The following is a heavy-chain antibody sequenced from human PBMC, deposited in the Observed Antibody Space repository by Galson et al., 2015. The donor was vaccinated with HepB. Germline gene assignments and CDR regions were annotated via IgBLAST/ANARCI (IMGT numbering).Heavy chain of an antibody. D-gene: IGHD3-3*01. J-gene: IGHJ6*02. CDR3: ARSHYDFWSGYRMDV. CDR1: GFTFSSYW. V-gene: IGHV3-74*01. Sequence: SLRLSCAASGFTFSSYWMHWVRQAPGKGLVWVSRINSDGSSTSYADSVKGRFTISRDNAKNTLYLQMNSLRAEDTAVYYCARSHYDFWSGYRMDVWGQGTLVTVSS. CDR2: INSDGSST.